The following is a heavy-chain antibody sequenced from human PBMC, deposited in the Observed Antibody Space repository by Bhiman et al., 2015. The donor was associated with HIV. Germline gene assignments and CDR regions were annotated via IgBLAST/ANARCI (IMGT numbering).Heavy chain of an antibody. CDR1: GFTFSSYE. CDR3: ARVAWSNPFLDY. D-gene: IGHD2-15*01. Sequence: EVQLVESGGSLVQPGGSLRLSCAASGFTFSSYEMNWVRQAPGKGLEWVSYISNSGKTIYYADSVKGRFTVSRDNAKNSVYLQMRSLRVEDTAVYYCARVAWSNPFLDYWGQGTLVTVSS. J-gene: IGHJ4*02. CDR2: ISNSGKTI. V-gene: IGHV3-48*03.